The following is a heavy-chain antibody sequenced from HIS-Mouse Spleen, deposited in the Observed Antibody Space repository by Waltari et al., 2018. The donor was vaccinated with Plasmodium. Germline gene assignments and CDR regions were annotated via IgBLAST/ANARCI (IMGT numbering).Heavy chain of an antibody. V-gene: IGHV4-34*01. CDR3: ARGRRIVVVTAPRGFFDY. CDR2: INHSGST. J-gene: IGHJ4*02. Sequence: QVQLQQWGAGLLKPSETLSLTCAVYGGSFSDYYWSWIRQPPGKGLEWIGEINHSGSTNYNPSLKSRVTISVDTSKNQFSLKLSSVTAADTAVYYCARGRRIVVVTAPRGFFDYWGQGTLVTVSS. D-gene: IGHD2-21*02. CDR1: GGSFSDYY.